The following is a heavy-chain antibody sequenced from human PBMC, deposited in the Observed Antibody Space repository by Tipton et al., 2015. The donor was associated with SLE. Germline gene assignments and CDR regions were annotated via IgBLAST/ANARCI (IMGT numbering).Heavy chain of an antibody. D-gene: IGHD3-10*01. CDR3: ARGDAGRSDY. J-gene: IGHJ4*02. CDR1: GGSISSSSYY. Sequence: TLSLTCTVSGGSISSSSYYWGWIRQPPGKGLEWIGSIYYSGSTYYNPSLKSRVTISVDTSKNQFSLKLSAVTAADTAVYYCARGDAGRSDYWGRGTLVTVSS. CDR2: IYYSGST. V-gene: IGHV4-39*07.